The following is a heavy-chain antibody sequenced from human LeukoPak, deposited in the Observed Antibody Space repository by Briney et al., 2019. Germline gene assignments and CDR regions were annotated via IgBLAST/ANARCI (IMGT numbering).Heavy chain of an antibody. Sequence: ASVKVSCKASGYTFTSYDINWVRQATGQGLEWMGWMNPNSGNTGYAQKFQGRVTMTRNTSISTAYMELSSLRSEDTAVYYCARGNRGYSYGVYYYYYLDVWGKGTTVTVSS. D-gene: IGHD5-18*01. J-gene: IGHJ6*03. V-gene: IGHV1-8*01. CDR1: GYTFTSYD. CDR2: MNPNSGNT. CDR3: ARGNRGYSYGVYYYYYLDV.